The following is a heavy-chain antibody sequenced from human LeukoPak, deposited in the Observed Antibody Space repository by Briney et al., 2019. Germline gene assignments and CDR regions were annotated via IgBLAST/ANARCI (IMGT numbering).Heavy chain of an antibody. CDR1: GFTFSSYA. Sequence: GGSLRLSCAASGFTFSSYAMHWVRQAPGKGLEWVAVISYDGSNKYYADSVKGRFTISRDNSKNTLYLQMNSLRAEDTAVYYCARDKGGLWFGEPLWGFDPWGQGTLVTVSS. CDR3: ARDKGGLWFGEPLWGFDP. D-gene: IGHD3-10*01. CDR2: ISYDGSNK. J-gene: IGHJ5*02. V-gene: IGHV3-30*14.